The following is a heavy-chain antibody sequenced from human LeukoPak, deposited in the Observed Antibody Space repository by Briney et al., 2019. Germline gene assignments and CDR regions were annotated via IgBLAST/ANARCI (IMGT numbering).Heavy chain of an antibody. V-gene: IGHV3-74*01. CDR1: RFTFSRYW. J-gene: IGHJ4*02. CDR3: ARVGKQQLPTLFDY. D-gene: IGHD6-13*01. CDR2: INSDGIST. Sequence: QPGGSLRLSCAASRFTFSRYWMHWVRQAPGKGLVWVSRINSDGISTSYADSVKGRFTTSRDNAKNSLYLQMNSLRAGDTAVYYCARVGKQQLPTLFDYWGQGTLVTVSS.